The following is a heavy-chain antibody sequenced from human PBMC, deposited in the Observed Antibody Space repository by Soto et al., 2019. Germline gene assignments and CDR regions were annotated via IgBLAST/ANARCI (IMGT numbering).Heavy chain of an antibody. CDR3: EKAKTGYLPYGMDV. J-gene: IGHJ6*02. Sequence: PGGSLRLSCAASGFTFSNYAMSWVRQAPGKGLEWVSAISGSGGSTYYADSVKGRFTISRDNSKNTLYLQMNSLRAEDTAVYYCEKAKTGYLPYGMDVWGQGTTVTVSS. V-gene: IGHV3-23*01. CDR2: ISGSGGST. D-gene: IGHD3-9*01. CDR1: GFTFSNYA.